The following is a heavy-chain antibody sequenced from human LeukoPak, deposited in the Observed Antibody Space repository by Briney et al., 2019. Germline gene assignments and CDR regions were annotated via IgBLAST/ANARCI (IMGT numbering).Heavy chain of an antibody. V-gene: IGHV3-7*01. CDR3: ARRYLDGTYYFAY. Sequence: GGSLRLSCAASGLTFSSYWMSWVRQAPGKGLEWVANIKQDGSEKYYVDSVKGRFTISRDNAKNSLYLQMNSLRAEDTAVYYCARRYLDGTYYFAYWGQGTLVTVSS. J-gene: IGHJ4*02. CDR1: GLTFSSYW. D-gene: IGHD1-1*01. CDR2: IKQDGSEK.